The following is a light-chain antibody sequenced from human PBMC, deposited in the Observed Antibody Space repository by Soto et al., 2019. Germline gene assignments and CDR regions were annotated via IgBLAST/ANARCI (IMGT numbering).Light chain of an antibody. CDR1: QDISNY. CDR2: DAS. V-gene: IGKV1-33*01. CDR3: QQYLRPSFT. J-gene: IGKJ3*01. Sequence: DIQMTQSPSSLSASIGDRVIITCQASQDISNYLSWYQQKPGKAPKLLIYDASNLETGVPSRFSGSGSGTHFIFTISSLQPEDFAIYYCQQYLRPSFTFGPGTKVDFK.